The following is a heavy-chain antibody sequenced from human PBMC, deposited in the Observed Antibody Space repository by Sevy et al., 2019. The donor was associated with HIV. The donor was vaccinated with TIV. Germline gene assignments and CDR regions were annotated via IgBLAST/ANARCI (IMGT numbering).Heavy chain of an antibody. CDR2: ISGSGGST. J-gene: IGHJ4*02. CDR1: GFTFSSYA. V-gene: IGHV3-23*01. CDR3: AKDREGYSSSGNLGY. D-gene: IGHD6-13*01. Sequence: GGSLRLSCPASGFTFSSYAMSWVRQAPGKGLEWVSAISGSGGSTYYADSVNGRFTISRDNSKNTLYLQMNSLRAEDTAVYYCAKDREGYSSSGNLGYWGQGTLVTVSS.